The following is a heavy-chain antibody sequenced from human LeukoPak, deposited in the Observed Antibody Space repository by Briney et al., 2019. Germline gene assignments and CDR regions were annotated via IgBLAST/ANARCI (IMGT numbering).Heavy chain of an antibody. D-gene: IGHD2-2*01. CDR2: IYSGGST. V-gene: IGHV3-53*01. CDR1: GFTVSSNY. J-gene: IGHJ3*02. CDR3: ARPSSRYDAFDI. Sequence: GGSLRLSCAASGFTVSSNYLSWVRQAPGKGLEWVSVIYSGGSTYYADSVKGRFTISRDNYKNTVYLQMNSLRAEDTAVYYCARPSSRYDAFDIWGQGTMVTVSS.